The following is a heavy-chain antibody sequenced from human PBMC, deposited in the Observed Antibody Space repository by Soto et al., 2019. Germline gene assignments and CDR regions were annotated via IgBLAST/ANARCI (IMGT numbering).Heavy chain of an antibody. CDR2: INPNSGGT. CDR3: ARDKGYSYGSHYGMDV. J-gene: IGHJ6*02. CDR1: GYTFTSYD. Sequence: EASVKVSCKASGYTFTSYDINWVRQAPGQGLEWMGWINPNSGGTNYAQKFQGWVTMTRDTSISTAYMELSRLRSDDTAVYYCARDKGYSYGSHYGMDVWGQGTTVTVSS. V-gene: IGHV1-2*04. D-gene: IGHD5-18*01.